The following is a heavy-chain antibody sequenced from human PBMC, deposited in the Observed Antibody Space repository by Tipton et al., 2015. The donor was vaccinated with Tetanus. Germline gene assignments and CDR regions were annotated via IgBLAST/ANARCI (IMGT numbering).Heavy chain of an antibody. CDR2: ISAYNGNT. V-gene: IGHV1-18*01. Sequence: QSGAEVKKPGASVKVSCKASGYTFTSYGISWVRQAPGQGLEWMGWISAYNGNTNYAQKLQGRVTMTTDTSTSTAYTELRSLRSDDTAVYYCARDRAYSSGWSTQNDYWGQGTLVTVSS. CDR3: ARDRAYSSGWSTQNDY. D-gene: IGHD6-19*01. J-gene: IGHJ4*02. CDR1: GYTFTSYG.